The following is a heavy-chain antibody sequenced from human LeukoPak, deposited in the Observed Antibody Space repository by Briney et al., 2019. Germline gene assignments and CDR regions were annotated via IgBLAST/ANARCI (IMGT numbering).Heavy chain of an antibody. J-gene: IGHJ6*03. CDR3: ARVVTTYYYYYYMDV. D-gene: IGHD4-11*01. CDR1: GGSISSGGYY. Sequence: SSETLSLTCTVSGGSISSGGYYWSWIRQQPGKGLEWIGYIYYSGSTYYNPSLKSRVTISVDTSKNQFSLKLSSVTAADTAVYYCARVVTTYYYYYYMDVWGKGTTVTVSS. CDR2: IYYSGST. V-gene: IGHV4-31*03.